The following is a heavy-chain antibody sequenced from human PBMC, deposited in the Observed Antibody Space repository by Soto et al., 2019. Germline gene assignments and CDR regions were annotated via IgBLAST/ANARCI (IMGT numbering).Heavy chain of an antibody. Sequence: QVQLVESGGGVVQPGSSLRLSCAASGFSFKNYAFHWVRQAPGKGLEWVALISHNDEPKIFYADSVQSRFTISRDNFKNTVYLQMNSLRDEDSAVYHCARGVRAETYYNAFDYWGQGTQVTVAP. J-gene: IGHJ4*01. D-gene: IGHD3-10*01. CDR3: ARGVRAETYYNAFDY. V-gene: IGHV3-30-3*01. CDR1: GFSFKNYA. CDR2: ISHNDEPKI.